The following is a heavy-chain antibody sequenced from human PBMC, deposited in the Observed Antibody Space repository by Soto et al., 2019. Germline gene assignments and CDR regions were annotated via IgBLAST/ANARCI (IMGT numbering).Heavy chain of an antibody. Sequence: SETLSLTCFVSGEPISSYYWSWIRQSPEKGLEWIGYGYHSGTTNYNPSLKSRVSISVDTSNNQFSLKMISVTAADTAVYYCARGASSRYFYMDVWGRGTSVTVSS. CDR1: GEPISSYY. CDR2: GYHSGTT. V-gene: IGHV4-59*01. D-gene: IGHD6-13*01. J-gene: IGHJ6*03. CDR3: ARGASSRYFYMDV.